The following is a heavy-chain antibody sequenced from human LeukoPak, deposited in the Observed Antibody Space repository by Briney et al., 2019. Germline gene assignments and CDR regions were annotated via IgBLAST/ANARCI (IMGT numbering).Heavy chain of an antibody. Sequence: GGSLRLSCAASGFPFNDFYMSWIRQAPGKGREWVSYISSSGNTMFYADSVKGRFTISRDSAKRSLYLQMNSLRAEDTAVYYCARVLDWQQLVPYYWGQGSLVTVSS. V-gene: IGHV3-11*01. CDR1: GFPFNDFY. D-gene: IGHD6-13*01. CDR3: ARVLDWQQLVPYY. J-gene: IGHJ4*02. CDR2: ISSSGNTM.